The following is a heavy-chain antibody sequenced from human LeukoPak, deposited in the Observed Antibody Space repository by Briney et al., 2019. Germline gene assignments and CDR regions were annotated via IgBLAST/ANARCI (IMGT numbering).Heavy chain of an antibody. CDR2: IYSGGST. CDR3: ARAAIAAADDYYYYYMDV. D-gene: IGHD6-13*01. CDR1: GFTVSSNY. Sequence: GGSLRLSRAASGFTVSSNYMSWVRQAPGKGLEWVSVIYSGGSTYYADSVKGRFTISRDNSKNTLYLQMNSLRAEDTAVYYCARAAIAAADDYYYYYMDVWGKGTTVTVSS. J-gene: IGHJ6*03. V-gene: IGHV3-53*01.